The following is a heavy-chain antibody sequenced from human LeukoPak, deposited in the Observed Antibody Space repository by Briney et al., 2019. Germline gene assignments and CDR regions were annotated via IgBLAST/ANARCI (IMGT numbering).Heavy chain of an antibody. J-gene: IGHJ4*02. V-gene: IGHV4-4*07. CDR2: ISTSGSP. CDR3: ARETRLNYDVFTGYYVTGYYFDY. D-gene: IGHD3-9*01. CDR1: GASISSYY. Sequence: SETLSLTCTVSGASISSYYWSWIRQPAGKGLEWIGRISTSGSPYYNPSLMSRVTMSIDTSNNQFSLNLTSLTAADTAVYYCARETRLNYDVFTGYYVTGYYFDYWGQGALVTVSS.